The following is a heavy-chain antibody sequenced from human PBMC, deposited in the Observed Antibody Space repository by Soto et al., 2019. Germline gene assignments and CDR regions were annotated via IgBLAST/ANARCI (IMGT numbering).Heavy chain of an antibody. D-gene: IGHD2-2*01. Sequence: QVQLVESGGGVVQPGRSLRLSCAASGFTFSSYAMHWVRQAPGKGLEWVAVISYDGSNKYYADSVKGRFTISRDNSKNTLNLQMNSRRAEDTAVYYCARDRRYCISTSCYANWFDPWGQGTLVTVSS. V-gene: IGHV3-30-3*01. CDR3: ARDRRYCISTSCYANWFDP. CDR1: GFTFSSYA. J-gene: IGHJ5*02. CDR2: ISYDGSNK.